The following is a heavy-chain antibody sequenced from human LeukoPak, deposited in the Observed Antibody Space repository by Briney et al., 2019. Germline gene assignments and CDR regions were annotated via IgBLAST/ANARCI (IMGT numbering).Heavy chain of an antibody. J-gene: IGHJ4*02. CDR2: IKQEGSDK. Sequence: GGSLRLSCAASGFTFSNYWMNWVRQAPGKGLEWVANIKQEGSDKNYVGSVRGRSTISRDNAKNLLYLLMHSLRVEDTAVYYCARSGSNGDDYWGQGTLVTVSS. D-gene: IGHD5-24*01. CDR1: GFTFSNYW. CDR3: ARSGSNGDDY. V-gene: IGHV3-7*01.